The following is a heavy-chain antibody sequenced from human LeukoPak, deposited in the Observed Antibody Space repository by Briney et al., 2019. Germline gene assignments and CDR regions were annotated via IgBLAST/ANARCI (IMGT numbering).Heavy chain of an antibody. D-gene: IGHD2-2*01. CDR1: GGSFSDYY. V-gene: IGHV4-34*01. CDR2: INHSGST. J-gene: IGHJ3*02. Sequence: SETLSLTCGVYGGSFSDYYWSWIRQPPGKGLEWIGEINHSGSTNYNPSLKSRVAISVDTSKNQFSLKLSSVTAADTAVYYCARTSSDIVVVPAADRDAFDIWGQGTMVTVSS. CDR3: ARTSSDIVVVPAADRDAFDI.